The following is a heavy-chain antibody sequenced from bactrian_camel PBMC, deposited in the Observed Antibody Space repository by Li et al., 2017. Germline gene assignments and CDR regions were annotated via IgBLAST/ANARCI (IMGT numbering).Heavy chain of an antibody. D-gene: IGHD3*01. CDR3: ATEGWVFPPVY. CDR1: GISLRSAFC. CDR2: IRPGATTT. J-gene: IGHJ4*01. V-gene: IGHV3S1*01. Sequence: HVQLVESGGGSVQAGESLRLSCAGTGISLRSAFCVGWFRQTPGQEREGVASIRPGATTTAYASSVRGRFTISRDNKNTLFLQMNSLITDDTAVYYCATEGWVFPPVYWGQGTQVTVS.